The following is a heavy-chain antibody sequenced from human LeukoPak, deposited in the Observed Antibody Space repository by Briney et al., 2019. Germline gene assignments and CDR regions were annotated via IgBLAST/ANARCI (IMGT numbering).Heavy chain of an antibody. J-gene: IGHJ4*02. CDR1: GFTFSDYY. CDR3: ARAAPDDFWSGYYPDY. V-gene: IGHV3-11*04. Sequence: GGSLRLSCAASGFTFSDYYMSWIRQAPGKGLEWVSYISSSGSTIYYADSVKGRFTISRDNAENSLYLQMNSLRAEDTAVYYCARAAPDDFWSGYYPDYWGQGTLVTVSS. CDR2: ISSSGSTI. D-gene: IGHD3-3*01.